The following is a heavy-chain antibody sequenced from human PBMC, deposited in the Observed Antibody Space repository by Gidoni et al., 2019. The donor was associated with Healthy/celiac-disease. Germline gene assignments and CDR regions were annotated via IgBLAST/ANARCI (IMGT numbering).Heavy chain of an antibody. CDR1: GFTFSTYS. CDR3: ARDGYSSSWYLY. D-gene: IGHD6-13*01. CDR2: TSSSSDYI. Sequence: EVQLVESGGGLVKPGGSLRLSCAASGFTFSTYSMNWVRQAPGKGLGWVSSTSSSSDYIYYADSVKGRFTISRDNARTSLYLQMNSLRAEDTAVYYCARDGYSSSWYLYWGQGTLVTVSS. V-gene: IGHV3-21*01. J-gene: IGHJ4*02.